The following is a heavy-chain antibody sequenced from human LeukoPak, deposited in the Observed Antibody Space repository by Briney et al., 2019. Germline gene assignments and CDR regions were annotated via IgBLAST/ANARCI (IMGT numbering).Heavy chain of an antibody. V-gene: IGHV3-48*04. CDR3: ARERETFGIIDS. J-gene: IGHJ4*02. Sequence: GGSLRLSCAASGFTFSSYAMSRVRQSPGKGLEWVAYIGSSSSTIYQAKSMKGRISISRDNAKNSLFLQMSSLRVEDTAVYYCARERETFGIIDSWGQGTLVAVSS. CDR2: IGSSSSTI. D-gene: IGHD1-14*01. CDR1: GFTFSSYA.